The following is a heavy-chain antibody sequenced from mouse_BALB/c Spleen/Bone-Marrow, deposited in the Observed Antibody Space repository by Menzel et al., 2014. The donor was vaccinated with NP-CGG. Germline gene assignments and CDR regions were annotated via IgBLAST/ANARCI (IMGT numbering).Heavy chain of an antibody. D-gene: IGHD2-13*01. V-gene: IGHV1S81*02. CDR1: GYTFTSYY. J-gene: IGHJ3*01. CDR2: INPSNGGT. Sequence: ESGAELVKPGASVKLSCKASGYTFTSYYMYWVKQRPGQGLEWIGEINPSNGGTNFNEKFKSKATLTVDKSFSTAYMQLSSLTSEDSAVYYCTREGDSPFAYWGQGTLVTVSA. CDR3: TREGDSPFAY.